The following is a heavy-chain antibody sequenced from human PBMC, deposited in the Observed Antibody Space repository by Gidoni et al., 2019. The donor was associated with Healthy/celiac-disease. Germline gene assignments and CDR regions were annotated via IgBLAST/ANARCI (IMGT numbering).Heavy chain of an antibody. V-gene: IGHV3-33*01. CDR2: IWYDGSNK. CDR1: GFTFSSYG. Sequence: QVQLVESGGGVVQPGRSLRLSCAASGFTFSSYGMHWVRQAPGKGLEWVAVIWYDGSNKYYADSVKGRFTISRDNSKNTLYLQMNSLRAEDTAVYYCARAPSIVGSPLDYWGQGTLVTVSS. CDR3: ARAPSIVGSPLDY. D-gene: IGHD2-15*01. J-gene: IGHJ4*02.